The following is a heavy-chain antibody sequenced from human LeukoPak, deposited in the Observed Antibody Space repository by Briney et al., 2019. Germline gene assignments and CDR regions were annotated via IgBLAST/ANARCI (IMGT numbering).Heavy chain of an antibody. V-gene: IGHV4-59*08. J-gene: IGHJ5*02. CDR2: IYYSGST. CDR3: ARHRGIAARPDWFDP. D-gene: IGHD6-6*01. CDR1: GGSISSYY. Sequence: SETLSLTCTVSGGSISSYYWSWIRQPPGKGLEWIGYIYYSGSTNYNPSLKSRVTISVDTSKNQFSLKLSSVTAADTAVYYCARHRGIAARPDWFDPWGQGTLVTVSS.